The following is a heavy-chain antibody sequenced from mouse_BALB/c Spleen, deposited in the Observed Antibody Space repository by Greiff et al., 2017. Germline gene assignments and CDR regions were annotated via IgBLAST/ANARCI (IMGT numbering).Heavy chain of an antibody. Sequence: EVQGVESGGGLVQPGGSRKLSCAASGFTFSSYAMSWVRQSPEKRLEWVAEISSGGSYTYYPDTVTGRFTISRDNAKNTLYLEMSSLRSEDTAMYYCARDQDYFDYWGQGTTLTVSS. CDR2: ISSGGSYT. CDR3: ARDQDYFDY. D-gene: IGHD3-2*02. CDR1: GFTFSSYA. V-gene: IGHV5-9-4*01. J-gene: IGHJ2*01.